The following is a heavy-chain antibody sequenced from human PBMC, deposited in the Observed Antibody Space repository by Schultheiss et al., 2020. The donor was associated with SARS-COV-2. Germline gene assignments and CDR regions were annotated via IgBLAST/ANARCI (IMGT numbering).Heavy chain of an antibody. Sequence: SETLSLTCAVYGGSFSGYYWSWIRQPPEKGLEWIGYIYYSGSTNYNPSLKSRVTISVDTSKNQFSLQLSSVTAADTAVYYCARDGSSSSAFDYWGQGTLFTVSS. D-gene: IGHD6-6*01. V-gene: IGHV4-59*12. CDR2: IYYSGST. CDR3: ARDGSSSSAFDY. J-gene: IGHJ4*02. CDR1: GGSFSGYY.